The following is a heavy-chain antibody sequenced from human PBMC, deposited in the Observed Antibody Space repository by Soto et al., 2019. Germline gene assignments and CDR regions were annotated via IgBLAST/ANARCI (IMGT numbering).Heavy chain of an antibody. CDR3: ARGDVLMVYAVVYYYYGMDV. J-gene: IGHJ6*02. D-gene: IGHD2-8*01. CDR2: MNPNSGNT. CDR1: GYTFTSYD. V-gene: IGHV1-8*01. Sequence: GASVKVSCKASGYTFTSYDINWVRQATGQGLEWMGWMNPNSGNTGYAQKFQGRVTMTRNTSISTAYMELSSLRSEDTAVYYCARGDVLMVYAVVYYYYGMDVWGQGTTVTVS.